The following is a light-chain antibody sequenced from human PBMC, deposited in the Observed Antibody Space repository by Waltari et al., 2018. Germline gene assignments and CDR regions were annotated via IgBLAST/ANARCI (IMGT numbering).Light chain of an antibody. J-gene: IGLJ2*01. V-gene: IGLV2-23*02. CDR1: SSDVWIDDL. CDR3: YSSAGAPRV. Sequence: QSALTQPASVSGSPGQSITIPCSGTSSDVWIDDLVSWYHQHPGKAPKLMIYELSKRPSGISDRFSGSKSGNTASLTSSGLQAEDEADYYCYSSAGAPRVFGGGTKVTVL. CDR2: ELS.